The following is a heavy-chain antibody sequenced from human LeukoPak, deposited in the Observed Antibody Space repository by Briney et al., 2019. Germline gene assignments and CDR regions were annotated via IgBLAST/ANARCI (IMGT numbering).Heavy chain of an antibody. D-gene: IGHD6-19*01. V-gene: IGHV4-61*01. CDR3: ARSPYSSGWYAFDI. J-gene: IGHJ3*02. Sequence: SETLSLTRTVSGGSVSSGSYYWSWIRQPPGKGLEWIGYIYYSGSTNYNPSLKSRVTISVDTSKNQFSLKLSSVTAADTAVYYCARSPYSSGWYAFDIWGQGTMVTVSS. CDR2: IYYSGST. CDR1: GGSVSSGSYY.